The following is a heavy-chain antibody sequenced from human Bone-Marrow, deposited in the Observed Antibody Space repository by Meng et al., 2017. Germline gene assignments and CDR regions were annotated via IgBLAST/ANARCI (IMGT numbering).Heavy chain of an antibody. CDR2: IIPIFGTA. V-gene: IGHV1-69*13. J-gene: IGHJ6*02. D-gene: IGHD1-26*01. Sequence: ASVKVSCKASGGTFSSYAISWVRQAPGQGLEWMGGIIPIFGTANYAQKFQGRVTITADESTSTAYMELSSLRSEDTAVYYCARETRYSWLMSNYYYGMDVWGQGTTVTVSS. CDR1: GGTFSSYA. CDR3: ARETRYSWLMSNYYYGMDV.